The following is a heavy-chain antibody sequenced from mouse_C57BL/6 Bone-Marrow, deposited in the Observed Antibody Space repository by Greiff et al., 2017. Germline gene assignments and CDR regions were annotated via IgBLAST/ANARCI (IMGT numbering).Heavy chain of an antibody. J-gene: IGHJ4*01. Sequence: DVKLVESGGGLVQPGESLKLSCESNEYEFPSHDMSWVRKTPEKRLELVAAINSDGGSTYYPDTMERRFIISRDNTKKTLYLQMSSLRSENTALXYCARHNYYYAMNYWGQGTSVTVSS. V-gene: IGHV5-2*01. CDR2: INSDGGST. CDR3: ARHNYYYAMNY. CDR1: EYEFPSHD.